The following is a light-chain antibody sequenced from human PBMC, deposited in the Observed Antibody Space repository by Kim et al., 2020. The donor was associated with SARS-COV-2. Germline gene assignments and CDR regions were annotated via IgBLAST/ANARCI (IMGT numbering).Light chain of an antibody. Sequence: DIVLTQSPATLSLSPGERATLSCRASQSVSSYLAWYQQKPGQAPRLLIYDASNRATGIPARFSGSGSGTDFTLTISSLEPEDFAVYYCQQRSNWPPGRTFGGGTKVDIK. CDR2: DAS. CDR1: QSVSSY. J-gene: IGKJ4*01. V-gene: IGKV3-11*01. CDR3: QQRSNWPPGRT.